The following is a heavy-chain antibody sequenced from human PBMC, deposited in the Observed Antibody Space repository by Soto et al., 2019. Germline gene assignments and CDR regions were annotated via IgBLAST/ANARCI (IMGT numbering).Heavy chain of an antibody. V-gene: IGHV3-30-3*01. CDR1: GFTFSSYA. CDR2: ISYDGSNK. D-gene: IGHD1-1*01. Sequence: QVQLVESGGGVVQPGRSLRLSCAASGFTFSSYAMHWVRQAPGKGLEWVAVISYDGSNKYYADSVKGRFTISRDNSKNTLYLQMTGLRAEDTAVYYCARDFEAGTTWFDYWGQGTLVTVSS. CDR3: ARDFEAGTTWFDY. J-gene: IGHJ4*02.